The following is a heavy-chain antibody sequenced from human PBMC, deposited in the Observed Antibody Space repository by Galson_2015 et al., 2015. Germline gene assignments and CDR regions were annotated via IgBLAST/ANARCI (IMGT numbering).Heavy chain of an antibody. D-gene: IGHD3-10*01. CDR3: ARAFYGSGSHYGDY. CDR1: GSSFATHW. Sequence: QSGAEVKKSGEFLQISCKGSGSSFATHWIAWVRQMPGKGLEWMGVIYPGDSDTRYSPSFQGQVTISVDKSISTAYLQWSSLKASDTAMYYCARAFYGSGSHYGDYWGQGTLFTVSS. V-gene: IGHV5-51*01. CDR2: IYPGDSDT. J-gene: IGHJ4*02.